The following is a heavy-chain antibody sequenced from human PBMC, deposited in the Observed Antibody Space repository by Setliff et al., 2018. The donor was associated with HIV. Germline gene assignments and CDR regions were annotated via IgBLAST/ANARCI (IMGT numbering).Heavy chain of an antibody. D-gene: IGHD6-25*01. V-gene: IGHV7-4-1*02. CDR1: GYTFTSYA. CDR2: INTNTGNP. Sequence: RASVKVSCKASGYTFTSYAMNWVRQAPGQGLEWMGWINTNTGNPTYAQGFTGRFVFSRDNSKNTLYLQMNGLRAEDAAVYFCARDGIAAADFDYWGQGTLVTVSS. CDR3: ARDGIAAADFDY. J-gene: IGHJ4*02.